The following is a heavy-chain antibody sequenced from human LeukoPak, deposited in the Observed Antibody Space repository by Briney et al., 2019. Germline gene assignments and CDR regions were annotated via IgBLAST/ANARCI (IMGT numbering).Heavy chain of an antibody. Sequence: GGSLRLSCAASGFTFSTCAMSWVRQAPGKGLEWVSAISGSGGSTYYADSVKGRFTISRDNSKNTLYLQMNSLRAEDTAVYYCAKDFGYYDSSGYHSELFDYWGQGTLVTVSS. D-gene: IGHD3-22*01. CDR3: AKDFGYYDSSGYHSELFDY. J-gene: IGHJ4*02. CDR2: ISGSGGST. CDR1: GFTFSTCA. V-gene: IGHV3-23*01.